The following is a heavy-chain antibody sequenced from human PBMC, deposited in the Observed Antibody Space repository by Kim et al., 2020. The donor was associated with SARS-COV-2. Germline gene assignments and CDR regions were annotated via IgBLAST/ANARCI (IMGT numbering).Heavy chain of an antibody. V-gene: IGHV4-59*01. CDR3: ARDPGYDFWSGQPRYYYY. J-gene: IGHJ6*03. Sequence: SETLSLTCTVSGGSISSYYWSWIRQPPGKGLEWIGYIYYSGSTNYNPSLKSRATISVDTSKNQFSLKLSSVTAADTAVYYCARDPGYDFWSGQPRYYYY. CDR2: IYYSGST. D-gene: IGHD3-3*01. CDR1: GGSISSYY.